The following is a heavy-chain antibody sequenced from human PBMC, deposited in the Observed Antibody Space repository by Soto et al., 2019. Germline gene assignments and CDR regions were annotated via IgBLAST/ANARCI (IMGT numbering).Heavy chain of an antibody. D-gene: IGHD5-12*01. J-gene: IGHJ4*02. CDR2: ISAYNGNT. V-gene: IGHV1-18*01. CDR1: GYTFTSYG. Sequence: ASVKVSCKASGYTFTSYGISWVRQAPGQGLEWMGWISAYNGNTNYAQKLQGRVTMTTDTSTSTAYMELSSLRSDDTAVYYCAKDRSGYDLYYFDYWGQGTLVTVSS. CDR3: AKDRSGYDLYYFDY.